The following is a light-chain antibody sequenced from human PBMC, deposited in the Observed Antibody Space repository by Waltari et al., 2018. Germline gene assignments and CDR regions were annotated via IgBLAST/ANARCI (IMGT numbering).Light chain of an antibody. V-gene: IGKV3-15*01. CDR1: QSIGRN. CDR2: GAS. Sequence: ETLMTQSPATLSVSPGERATLSCRANQSIGRNLAWYQQKPGQAPKLLICGASTRAAGVPIRFSGSGSGTEFTLTINSLQSEDFAVYYCQQFNDWPPYTFGQGTKLELK. J-gene: IGKJ2*01. CDR3: QQFNDWPPYT.